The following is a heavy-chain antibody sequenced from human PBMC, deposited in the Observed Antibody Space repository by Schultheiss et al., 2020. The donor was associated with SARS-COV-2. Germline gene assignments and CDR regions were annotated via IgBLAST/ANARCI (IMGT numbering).Heavy chain of an antibody. J-gene: IGHJ4*02. CDR1: GGSFSGYY. Sequence: SETLSLTCAVYGGSFSGYYWSWIRQPAGEGLEWIGRIYSSGSSSYNPSLKSRVTMSEDTSKNQLSLNLRSVTAADTAVYYCARSSYEYGSFDHWGQGALVTVSS. CDR2: IYSSGSS. CDR3: ARSSYEYGSFDH. V-gene: IGHV4-59*10. D-gene: IGHD2-2*01.